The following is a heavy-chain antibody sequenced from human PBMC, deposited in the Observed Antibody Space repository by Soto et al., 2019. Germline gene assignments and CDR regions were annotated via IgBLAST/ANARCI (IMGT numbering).Heavy chain of an antibody. D-gene: IGHD5-12*01. V-gene: IGHV4-59*01. J-gene: IGHJ5*02. Sequence: SETLSLTCTVSGGSISSYYWSWIRQPPGKGLEWIGYIYYSGSTNYNPSLKSRVTISVDTSKNQFSLKLSSVTAADTAVYYCARDYSGYDYWFDPWGQGTLVTVSS. CDR2: IYYSGST. CDR3: ARDYSGYDYWFDP. CDR1: GGSISSYY.